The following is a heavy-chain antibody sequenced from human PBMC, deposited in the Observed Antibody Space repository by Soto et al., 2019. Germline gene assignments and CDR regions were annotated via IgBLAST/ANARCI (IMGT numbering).Heavy chain of an antibody. CDR1: GFTFDSHT. CDR2: ISFDGSLK. Sequence: QVQLVESGGGVVQPGWSLRLSCAASGFTFDSHTMHWVRQAPGKGLEWVALISFDGSLKYDADSVKGRFTISRDNFKNTLFLEMNSLRAEDTGVYYCARTYSSSWNYFDYWGQGTLVTVSS. D-gene: IGHD6-13*01. CDR3: ARTYSSSWNYFDY. V-gene: IGHV3-30*04. J-gene: IGHJ4*02.